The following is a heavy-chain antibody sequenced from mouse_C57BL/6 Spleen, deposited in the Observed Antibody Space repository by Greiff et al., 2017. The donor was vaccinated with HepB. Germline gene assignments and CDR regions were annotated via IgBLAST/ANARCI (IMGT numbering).Heavy chain of an antibody. Sequence: EVKVVESGEGLVKPGGSLKLSCAASGFTFSSYAMSWVRQTPEKRLEWVAYISSGGDYIYYADTVKGRFTISRDNARNTLYLQMSSLKSEDTAMYYCTRDWYYSNYYYYAMDYWGQGTSVTVSS. CDR2: ISSGGDYI. CDR1: GFTFSSYA. D-gene: IGHD2-5*01. CDR3: TRDWYYSNYYYYAMDY. J-gene: IGHJ4*01. V-gene: IGHV5-9-1*02.